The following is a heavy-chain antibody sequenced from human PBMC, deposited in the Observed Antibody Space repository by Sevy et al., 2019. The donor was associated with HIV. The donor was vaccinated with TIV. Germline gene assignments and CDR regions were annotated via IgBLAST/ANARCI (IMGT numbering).Heavy chain of an antibody. J-gene: IGHJ4*02. CDR2: ISAYNGNT. D-gene: IGHD3-10*01. CDR1: GYTFTSYG. CDR3: ARDIGILPWFGELNFDY. V-gene: IGHV1-18*04. Sequence: ASVKVSCKASGYTFTSYGISWVRQAPGQGLEWMGWISAYNGNTNYAQKLQGRVTMTTDTSTSTAYMELRSLRSDGTAVYYCARDIGILPWFGELNFDYWGQGTLVTVSS.